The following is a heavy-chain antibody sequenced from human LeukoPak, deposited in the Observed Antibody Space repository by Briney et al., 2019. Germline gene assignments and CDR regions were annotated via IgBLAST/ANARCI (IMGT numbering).Heavy chain of an antibody. Sequence: SETLSLTCTVSGSSISTYSWSWIRQPPGKGLEWIVYIYYSGNTNYNPSLKSRVTISVDTSKNQFSLKLSSVTAADTAVYYCARVRLVGYDILTGYYSFDYWGQGTLVTVSS. CDR1: GSSISTYS. J-gene: IGHJ4*02. V-gene: IGHV4-59*01. D-gene: IGHD3-9*01. CDR3: ARVRLVGYDILTGYYSFDY. CDR2: IYYSGNT.